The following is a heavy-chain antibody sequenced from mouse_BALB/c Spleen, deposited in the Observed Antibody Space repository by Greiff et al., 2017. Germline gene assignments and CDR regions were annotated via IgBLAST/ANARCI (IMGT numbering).Heavy chain of an antibody. CDR3: ARAGDGYYWYFDV. D-gene: IGHD2-3*01. J-gene: IGHJ1*01. CDR1: GFTFSDYY. CDR2: ISDGGSYT. V-gene: IGHV5-4*02. Sequence: EVQRVESGGGLVKPGGSLKLSCAASGFTFSDYYMYWVRQTPEKRLEWVATISDGGSYTYYPDSVKGRFTISRDNAKNNLYLQMSSLKSEDTAMYYCARAGDGYYWYFDVWGAGTTVTVSS.